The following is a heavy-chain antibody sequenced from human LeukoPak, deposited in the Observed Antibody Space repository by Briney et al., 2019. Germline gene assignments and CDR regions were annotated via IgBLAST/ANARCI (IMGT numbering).Heavy chain of an antibody. CDR2: ISSSGSTI. V-gene: IGHV3-48*04. D-gene: IGHD3-22*01. CDR3: ARATHYYESSGYDY. CDR1: GFTFSSYS. J-gene: IGHJ4*02. Sequence: GGSLRLSCAASGFTFSSYSMNWVRQAPGKGLEWVSYISSSGSTIYYADSVKGRLTISRDNAKNSLYLQMNSLRAEDTALYYCARATHYYESSGYDYWGQGTLVTVSS.